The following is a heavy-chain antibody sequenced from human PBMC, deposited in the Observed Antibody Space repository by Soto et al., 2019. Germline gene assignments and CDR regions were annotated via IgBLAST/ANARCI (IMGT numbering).Heavy chain of an antibody. CDR3: ARRGQYCSSSSCRLDP. V-gene: IGHV5-51*01. CDR2: IYPGDSDT. CDR1: GYSFTSYW. D-gene: IGHD2-2*01. Sequence: LGESLKISCKGSGYSFTSYWIGWVRQMPGKGLEWMGIIYPGDSDTRYSPSFQGQVTISADKSISTAYLQWSSLKASDTAMYYCARRGQYCSSSSCRLDPWGQGTLVTVSS. J-gene: IGHJ5*02.